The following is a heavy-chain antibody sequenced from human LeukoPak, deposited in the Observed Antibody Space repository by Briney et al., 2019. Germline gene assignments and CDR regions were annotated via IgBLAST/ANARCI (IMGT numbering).Heavy chain of an antibody. Sequence: SETLSLTCAVSGGSISSGGYSWSWIRQPPGKGLEWIGYIYHSGSTYYNPSLKSRVTISADRSKNQFSLKLSSVTAADTAVYYCARVTSSSWYYFDYWGQGTLVTVSS. CDR1: GGSISSGGYS. CDR3: ARVTSSSWYYFDY. D-gene: IGHD6-13*01. V-gene: IGHV4-30-2*01. CDR2: IYHSGST. J-gene: IGHJ4*02.